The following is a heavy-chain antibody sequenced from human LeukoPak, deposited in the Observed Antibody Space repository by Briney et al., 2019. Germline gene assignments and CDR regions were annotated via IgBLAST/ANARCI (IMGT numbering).Heavy chain of an antibody. CDR1: GGTFTSYA. CDR3: AREEYSGYDYLREYGMDV. D-gene: IGHD5-12*01. V-gene: IGHV1-69*10. J-gene: IGHJ6*02. Sequence: ASVTVSFTASGGTFTSYAISWVRQAHGQGLEWMGGIIPILGIANYAQKFQGRVTITADKSTNTAYMELSSLRTEDTGGYCCAREEYSGYDYLREYGMDVWGQGTTVTVSS. CDR2: IIPILGIA.